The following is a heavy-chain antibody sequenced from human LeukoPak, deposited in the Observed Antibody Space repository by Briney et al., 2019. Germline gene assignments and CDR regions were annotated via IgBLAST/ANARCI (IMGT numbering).Heavy chain of an antibody. Sequence: GESLKISCKGSGYSFTNYWLGWVRQMPGRGLEWVGIIYPADSDTRYSPSFQGHVTISADKSITTAYLQWSSLQASDTAMYYCARRHTAMPLDAFDIWGQGTMVTVSS. J-gene: IGHJ3*02. CDR1: GYSFTNYW. D-gene: IGHD5-18*01. CDR2: IYPADSDT. CDR3: ARRHTAMPLDAFDI. V-gene: IGHV5-51*01.